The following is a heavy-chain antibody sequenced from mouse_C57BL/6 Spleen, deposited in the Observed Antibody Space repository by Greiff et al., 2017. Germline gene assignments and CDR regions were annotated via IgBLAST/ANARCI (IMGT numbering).Heavy chain of an antibody. J-gene: IGHJ2*01. CDR1: GYTFTSYW. CDR2: IDPSDSYT. D-gene: IGHD3-2*02. V-gene: IGHV1-50*01. CDR3: ARRPHGSGYYFDY. Sequence: QVQLQQPGAELVKPGASVKLSCKASGYTFTSYWMQWVKQRPGQGLEWIGEIDPSDSYTNYNKKFKGKATLTVDTSSSTAYMQLSSLTSEDSAVYYCARRPHGSGYYFDYWGQGTTLTVSS.